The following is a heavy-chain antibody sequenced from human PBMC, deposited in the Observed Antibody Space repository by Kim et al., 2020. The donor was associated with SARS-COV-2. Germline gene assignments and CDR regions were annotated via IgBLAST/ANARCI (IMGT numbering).Heavy chain of an antibody. CDR3: AKEEAAAGNYYYYYGMDV. V-gene: IGHV3-43*01. J-gene: IGHJ6*02. CDR1: GFTFDDYT. Sequence: GGSLRLSCAASGFTFDDYTMHWVRQAPGKGLEWVSLISWDGGSTYYADSVKGRFTISRDNSKNSLYLQMNSLRTEDTALYYCAKEEAAAGNYYYYYGMDVWGQGTTVTVSS. CDR2: ISWDGGST. D-gene: IGHD6-13*01.